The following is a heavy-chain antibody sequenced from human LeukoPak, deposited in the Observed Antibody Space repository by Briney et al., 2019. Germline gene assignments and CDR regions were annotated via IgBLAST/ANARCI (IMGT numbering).Heavy chain of an antibody. V-gene: IGHV1-46*01. Sequence: ASVKVSCKAPGYTFTSNYMDWVRQTPGQGLEWMGVINPSDGSTTYAQKFQGRVTLTRDTSTTTVHMELSSLTSEDTAVYYCAKEAGAFDYWGQGTLVTVSS. CDR2: INPSDGST. D-gene: IGHD1-26*01. CDR3: AKEAGAFDY. CDR1: GYTFTSNY. J-gene: IGHJ4*02.